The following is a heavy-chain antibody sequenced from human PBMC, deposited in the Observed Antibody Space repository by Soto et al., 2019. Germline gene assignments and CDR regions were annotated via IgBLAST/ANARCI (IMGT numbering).Heavy chain of an antibody. D-gene: IGHD2-2*01. Sequence: QVQLVQSGAEVKKPGASVKVSCKASGYSLTSHAIHRLRQAPGQRLEWLGWLNPAKGDTKYSQKFQGRVTITRDSSANVAYLELNSLRSDDTAVYNCARSPYAEYPRAHWGQGTLVTVSS. V-gene: IGHV1-3*01. CDR2: LNPAKGDT. CDR3: ARSPYAEYPRAH. CDR1: GYSLTSHA. J-gene: IGHJ4*02.